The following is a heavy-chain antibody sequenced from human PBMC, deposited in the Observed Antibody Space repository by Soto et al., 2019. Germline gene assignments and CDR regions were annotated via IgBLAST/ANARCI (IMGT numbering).Heavy chain of an antibody. Sequence: QLLESGGGLVQPGGSLRLSCAASGFTFSNFGMSWVRQAPGKGLEWVSAISTNGGITYYAESVKGRFTVSRDNSKNTLYLHMNSPRAEDTAIYYCAKAIYTSPIYFFDSWGQGTLVTVSS. CDR1: GFTFSNFG. D-gene: IGHD2-2*01. CDR3: AKAIYTSPIYFFDS. CDR2: ISTNGGIT. J-gene: IGHJ4*02. V-gene: IGHV3-23*01.